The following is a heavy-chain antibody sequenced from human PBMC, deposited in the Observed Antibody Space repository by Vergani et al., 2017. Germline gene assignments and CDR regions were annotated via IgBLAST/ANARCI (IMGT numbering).Heavy chain of an antibody. V-gene: IGHV3-30*03. J-gene: IGHJ4*02. CDR2: ISYDGSNK. Sequence: QVQLVESGGGVVQPGRSLRLSCAASGFTFSSYGMHWVRQAPGKGLEWVAVISYDGSNKYYADSVKGRFTISRDNSKNTLYLQMNSLRAEDTAVYYCARGYGSSWYYLDYWGQGTLVSGSS. D-gene: IGHD6-13*01. CDR1: GFTFSSYG. CDR3: ARGYGSSWYYLDY.